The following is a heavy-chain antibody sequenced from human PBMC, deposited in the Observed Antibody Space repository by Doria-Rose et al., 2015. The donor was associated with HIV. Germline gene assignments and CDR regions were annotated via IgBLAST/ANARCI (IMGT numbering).Heavy chain of an antibody. D-gene: IGHD6-13*01. V-gene: IGHV2-26*01. CDR3: ARIKSSRWYHKYYFDF. J-gene: IGHJ4*02. CDR1: GGSLSSPGMG. CDR2: IFSDDER. Sequence: SGPVLVKPTETLTLTCTVSGGSLSSPGMGVSWIRQPPGKALEWLANIFSDDERSYNTSLKSRLTISRGTSKSQVVLTMTDMDPVDTATYYCARIKSSRWYHKYYFDFWGQGTLVIVSA.